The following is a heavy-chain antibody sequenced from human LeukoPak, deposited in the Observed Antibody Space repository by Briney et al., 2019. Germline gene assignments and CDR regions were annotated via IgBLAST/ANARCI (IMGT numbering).Heavy chain of an antibody. J-gene: IGHJ4*02. CDR2: INTNTGNP. Sequence: ASVKVSCKASGGTFSTYYAISWVRQAPGQGLEWMGWINTNTGNPTYAQGFTGRFVFSLDTSVSTAYLQISSLEAEDTAIYYCARDPRASAGPTVGFDSWGQGTLLTVSS. V-gene: IGHV7-4-1*02. CDR3: ARDPRASAGPTVGFDS. CDR1: GGTFSTYYA. D-gene: IGHD6-13*01.